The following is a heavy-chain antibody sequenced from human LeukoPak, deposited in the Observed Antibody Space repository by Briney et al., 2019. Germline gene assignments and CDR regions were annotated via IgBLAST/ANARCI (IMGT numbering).Heavy chain of an antibody. D-gene: IGHD4-23*01. CDR3: ASGREYGGIFDY. CDR2: IWYDGSNK. J-gene: IGHJ4*02. V-gene: IGHV3-33*08. CDR1: GFTFTNTW. Sequence: PGGSLRLSCATSGFTFTNTWMSWVRQAPGKGLEWVALIWYDGSNKYYADSVKGRFTVSRDNSKNTLFLQVNSLRAEDTAVYYCASGREYGGIFDYWGQGTLVTVSS.